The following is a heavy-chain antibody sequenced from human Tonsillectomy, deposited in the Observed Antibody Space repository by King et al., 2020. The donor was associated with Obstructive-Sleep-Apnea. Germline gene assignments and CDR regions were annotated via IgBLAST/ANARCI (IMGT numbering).Heavy chain of an antibody. Sequence: VQLQESGPGLVKPSETLSLTCTVSGYSISSGYYWGWIRQPPGKGLEWIGSIYHSGSTYYNPSLKSRVTISIDTSKNLFSLKLRSVTAADTAVYYCATERVPIVRGVTITGYFDYWGQGTLVTVSS. J-gene: IGHJ4*02. CDR1: GYSISSGYY. CDR2: IYHSGST. D-gene: IGHD3-10*01. CDR3: ATERVPIVRGVTITGYFDY. V-gene: IGHV4-38-2*02.